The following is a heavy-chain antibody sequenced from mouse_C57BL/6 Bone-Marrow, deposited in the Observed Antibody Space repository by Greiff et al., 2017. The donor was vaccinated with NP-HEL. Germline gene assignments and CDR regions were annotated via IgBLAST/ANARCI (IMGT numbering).Heavy chain of an antibody. V-gene: IGHV1-81*01. CDR1: GYTFTSYG. CDR2: IYPRSGNT. CDR3: ANWDWFAY. Sequence: QVQLKESGAELARPGASVKLSCKASGYTFTSYGISWVKQRTGQGLEWIGEIYPRSGNTYYNEKFKGKATLTADKSSSTAYMELRSLTSEDSAVYFFANWDWFAYWGQGTLVTVSA. J-gene: IGHJ3*01. D-gene: IGHD4-1*01.